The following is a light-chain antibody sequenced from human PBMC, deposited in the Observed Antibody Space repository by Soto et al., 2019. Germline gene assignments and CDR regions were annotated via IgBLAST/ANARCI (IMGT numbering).Light chain of an antibody. CDR1: QNVSTY. J-gene: IGKJ3*01. CDR3: QQRTNWLT. Sequence: EIVLTQSPATLSLSPGERATLSCRASQNVSTYLAWYQQKPGQAPRILIYDASNRATGIPARFSGSWSGTDFTLTISSLEPEDFAVYYCQQRTNWLTFGPGTKVDIK. CDR2: DAS. V-gene: IGKV3-11*01.